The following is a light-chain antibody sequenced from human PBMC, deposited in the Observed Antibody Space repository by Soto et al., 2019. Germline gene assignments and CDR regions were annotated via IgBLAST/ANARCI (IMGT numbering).Light chain of an antibody. V-gene: IGLV6-57*04. CDR3: QSYDADFVI. Sequence: CMLTQPHSVWESPGKTVTISCTSSSGSIANNYVQWYQQRPGSAPTTVIYENKLRPSGGPGRFSGSTDGSSNSASLTISGLQTEDEADYYCQSYDADFVIFGGGTKLTV. J-gene: IGLJ2*01. CDR1: SGSIANNY. CDR2: ENK.